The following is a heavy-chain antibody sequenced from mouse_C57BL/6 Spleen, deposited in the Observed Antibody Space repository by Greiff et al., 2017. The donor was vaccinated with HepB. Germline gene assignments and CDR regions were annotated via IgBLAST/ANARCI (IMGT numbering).Heavy chain of an antibody. CDR2: INPNNGGT. V-gene: IGHV1-22*01. CDR1: GYTFTDYN. J-gene: IGHJ2*01. D-gene: IGHD1-1*01. CDR3: AREDYYGSSYFDY. Sequence: VESGASVKMSCKASGYTFTDYNMHWVKQSHGKSLEWIGYINPNNGGTSYNQKFKGKATLTVNKSSSTAYMELRSLTSEDSAVYYCAREDYYGSSYFDYWGQGTTLTVSS.